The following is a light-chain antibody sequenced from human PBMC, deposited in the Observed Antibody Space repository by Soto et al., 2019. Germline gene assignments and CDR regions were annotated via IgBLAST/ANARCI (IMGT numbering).Light chain of an antibody. CDR1: QSLLHSNGYNY. Sequence: DIVMTQSPLSLPVTPGEPASISCRSSQSLLHSNGYNYLDWYLQKPGQSPQLLIYLGSNRASGVPDRFSGSGSGTDFTLKISRVEAEDVGVYYYMQALQTPWTFGHGTKGDIK. CDR2: LGS. CDR3: MQALQTPWT. V-gene: IGKV2-28*01. J-gene: IGKJ1*01.